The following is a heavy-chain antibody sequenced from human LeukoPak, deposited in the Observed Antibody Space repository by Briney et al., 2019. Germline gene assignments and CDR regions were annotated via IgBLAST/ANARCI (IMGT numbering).Heavy chain of an antibody. CDR2: IYKTGET. V-gene: IGHV3-13*01. CDR3: ARTRSSGYLTFDY. J-gene: IGHJ4*02. D-gene: IGHD3-22*01. Sequence: GGSLRLSCAASGFTLSSYDMHWVRQTTGESLEWVSIIYKTGETYYPDSVKGRFTISRESAKNSLYLQMNSLRAGDTAVYYCARTRSSGYLTFDYWGQGILVTVSS. CDR1: GFTLSSYD.